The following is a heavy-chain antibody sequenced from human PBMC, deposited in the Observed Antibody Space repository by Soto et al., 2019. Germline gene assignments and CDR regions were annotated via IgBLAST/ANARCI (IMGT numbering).Heavy chain of an antibody. CDR3: AKDWRESLPGDAFDI. J-gene: IGHJ3*02. CDR2: ITYDGSNK. V-gene: IGHV3-30*18. CDR1: GFTFSSYG. D-gene: IGHD3-10*01. Sequence: GGSLRLSCAASGFTFSSYGMHWVRQAPGKGLEWVGVITYDGSNKFYADSVKGRFTISRENSKNTLYLQMNSLRAEDAAVYYCAKDWRESLPGDAFDIWGQGTMVTVSS.